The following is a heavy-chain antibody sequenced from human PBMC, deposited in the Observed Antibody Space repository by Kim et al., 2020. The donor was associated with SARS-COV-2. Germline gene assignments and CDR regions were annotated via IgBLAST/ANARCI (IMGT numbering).Heavy chain of an antibody. CDR3: ATRLD. V-gene: IGHV3-64*01. J-gene: IGHJ4*02. Sequence: GGSLRLSCAASGFTFSSYAMHWVRQAPGKGLEYVSTISSNGGGTYYANSVKGRFTISRDNSKNTLDLQMGSLRAEDTAVYYCATRLDWGQGTLVTVSS. CDR2: ISSNGGGT. CDR1: GFTFSSYA.